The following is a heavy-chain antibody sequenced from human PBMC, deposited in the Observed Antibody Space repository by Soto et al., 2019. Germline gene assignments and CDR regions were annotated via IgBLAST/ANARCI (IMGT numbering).Heavy chain of an antibody. CDR3: ARDREFWSGSGSGWFDP. CDR1: GGSISSGDYY. J-gene: IGHJ5*02. CDR2: IYYSGST. D-gene: IGHD3-3*01. V-gene: IGHV4-30-4*01. Sequence: PSETLSLTCTVSGGSISSGDYYWSWIRQPPGKGLEWIGYIYYSGSTYYNPSLKSRVTISVDTSKNQFSLKLSSVTAADTAVYYCARDREFWSGSGSGWFDPWGQGTRVTVSS.